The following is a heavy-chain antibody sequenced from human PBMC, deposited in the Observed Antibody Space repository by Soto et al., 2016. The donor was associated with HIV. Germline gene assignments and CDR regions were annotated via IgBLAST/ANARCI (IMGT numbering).Heavy chain of an antibody. D-gene: IGHD3-22*01. Sequence: QVQLVQSGAEVRKPGASVKVSCKASGYTFTTYGISWVRQAPGQGLEWMGWISVYNGNTNYAQRLQGRVTITTDRSTNTAYMEVRSLRSDDTAVYYCARDLWNYYDSSGYSRDHYYYYYMDVWGKGTTVTVSS. V-gene: IGHV1-18*01. CDR1: GYTFTTYG. J-gene: IGHJ6*03. CDR2: ISVYNGNT. CDR3: ARDLWNYYDSSGYSRDHYYYYYMDV.